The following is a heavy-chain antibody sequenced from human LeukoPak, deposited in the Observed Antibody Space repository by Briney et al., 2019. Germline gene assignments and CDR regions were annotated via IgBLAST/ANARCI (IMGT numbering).Heavy chain of an antibody. CDR2: ISGSGGST. D-gene: IGHD3-9*01. J-gene: IGHJ4*02. Sequence: GGSLRLSCAASGFTFNSYAMSWVRQAPGEGLEWVSAISGSGGSTYYADSVKGWFTISRDNSKNTLYLQMNSLRAEDTAVYYCAKGVAFDGYFDYWGQGTLVTVSS. CDR1: GFTFNSYA. V-gene: IGHV3-23*01. CDR3: AKGVAFDGYFDY.